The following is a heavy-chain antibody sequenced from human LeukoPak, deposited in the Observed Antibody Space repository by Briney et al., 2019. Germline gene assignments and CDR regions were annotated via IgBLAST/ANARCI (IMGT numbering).Heavy chain of an antibody. D-gene: IGHD4-17*01. Sequence: PSETLSLTRTVSGGSITGNYWSWRRQPPGKGLEWIGYIYNSETTNYNPSLKSRVTISIDTSKNQFSLKRSSVTAADTAVYYCARHDGDWGQGILVTVSS. V-gene: IGHV4-59*08. CDR2: IYNSETT. CDR3: ARHDGD. J-gene: IGHJ4*02. CDR1: GGSITGNY.